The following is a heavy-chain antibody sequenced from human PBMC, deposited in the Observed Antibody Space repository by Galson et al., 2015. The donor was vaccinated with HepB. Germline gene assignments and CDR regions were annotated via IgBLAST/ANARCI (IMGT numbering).Heavy chain of an antibody. J-gene: IGHJ3*02. CDR3: AKDWLINMVVMFTPIDAFDI. Sequence: SLRLSCAASGFTFSNYGMHWVRQAPGKGLEWLALISFDGSSRYYADSVKGRFAISRDNSKNTLYLEMNSLRAEDTAVYYCAKDWLINMVVMFTPIDAFDIWGQGTMVTVSS. V-gene: IGHV3-30*18. D-gene: IGHD2-15*01. CDR1: GFTFSNYG. CDR2: ISFDGSSR.